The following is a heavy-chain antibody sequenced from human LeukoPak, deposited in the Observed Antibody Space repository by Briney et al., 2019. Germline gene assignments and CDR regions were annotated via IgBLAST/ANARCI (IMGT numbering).Heavy chain of an antibody. Sequence: PGGSLRLSCAASGFTFSSYSMNWVRQAPGKGLEWVSYISSSSSTIYYADSVKGRFTISRDNAKNSLYLQMNSLRAEDTAVYYCAKDPGYCSGGSCHTYYYYGMDVWGQGTTVTVSS. CDR1: GFTFSSYS. J-gene: IGHJ6*02. CDR3: AKDPGYCSGGSCHTYYYYGMDV. V-gene: IGHV3-48*04. D-gene: IGHD2-15*01. CDR2: ISSSSSTI.